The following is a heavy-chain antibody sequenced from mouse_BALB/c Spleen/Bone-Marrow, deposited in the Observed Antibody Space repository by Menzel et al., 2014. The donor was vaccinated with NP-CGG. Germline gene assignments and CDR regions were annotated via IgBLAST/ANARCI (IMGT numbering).Heavy chain of an antibody. CDR1: GFNIKDTY. V-gene: IGHV14-3*02. CDR2: IDPASGNT. D-gene: IGHD2-4*01. CDR3: ATMITDWYFDV. J-gene: IGHJ1*01. Sequence: EVQLVESGAELVKPGASVKLSCTASGFNIKDTYMHWVKQRPEQGLEWIGRIDPASGNTKYDPKFQGKATITADTSSNTAYLQLSSLTSEDTAVYYCATMITDWYFDVWGAGTTVTVSS.